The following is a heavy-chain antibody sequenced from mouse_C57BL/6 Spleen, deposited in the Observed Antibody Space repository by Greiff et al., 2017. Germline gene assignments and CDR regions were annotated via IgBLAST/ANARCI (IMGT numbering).Heavy chain of an antibody. Sequence: QVQLQQSGAELVKPGASVKISCKASGYAFSSYWMNWVKQRPGKGLEWIGQINPGDGDTNYNGKFKGKATLTADKSSSTAYMQLSRLTSEDSAVYVCARAGCYYDWFAYWGQGTLVTVSA. J-gene: IGHJ3*01. V-gene: IGHV1-80*01. D-gene: IGHD1-1*01. CDR3: ARAGCYYDWFAY. CDR2: INPGDGDT. CDR1: GYAFSSYW.